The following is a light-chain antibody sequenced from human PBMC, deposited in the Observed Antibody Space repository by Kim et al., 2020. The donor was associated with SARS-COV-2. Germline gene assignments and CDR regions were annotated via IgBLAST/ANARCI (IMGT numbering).Light chain of an antibody. V-gene: IGLV3-1*01. CDR2: QDT. CDR1: KLGDKY. CDR3: QAWDSSTYV. Sequence: SYELTQPPSVSVSPGQTASITCSGDKLGDKYACWYQQKPGQSPVLVIYQDTKRPSGLPERFSGSNSGNTATLTISGTQAMDEADYYCQAWDSSTYVFGPG. J-gene: IGLJ1*01.